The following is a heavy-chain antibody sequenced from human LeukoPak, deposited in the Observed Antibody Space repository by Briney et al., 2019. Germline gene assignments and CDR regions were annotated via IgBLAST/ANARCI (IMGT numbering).Heavy chain of an antibody. D-gene: IGHD2/OR15-2a*01. CDR3: ASGGVTTSDYYYYYYMDV. J-gene: IGHJ6*03. V-gene: IGHV3-48*04. CDR1: GFTFSSYS. Sequence: GGSLRLSCAASGFTFSSYSMNWVRQAPGKGLEWVSYISSSSSTIYYADSVKGRFTISRDNAKNSLYLQMNSLRAEDTAVYYCASGGVTTSDYYYYYYMDVWGKGTTVTVSS. CDR2: ISSSSSTI.